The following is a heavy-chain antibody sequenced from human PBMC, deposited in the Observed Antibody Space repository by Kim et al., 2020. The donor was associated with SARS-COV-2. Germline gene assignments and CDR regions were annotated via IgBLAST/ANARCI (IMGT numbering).Heavy chain of an antibody. D-gene: IGHD6-6*01. J-gene: IGHJ4*02. CDR3: ARGAYSSSSGVEY. Sequence: YAQKFQGRVTMTRDTSTSTVYMELSSLRSEDTAVYYCARGAYSSSSGVEYWGQGTLVTVSS. V-gene: IGHV1-46*01.